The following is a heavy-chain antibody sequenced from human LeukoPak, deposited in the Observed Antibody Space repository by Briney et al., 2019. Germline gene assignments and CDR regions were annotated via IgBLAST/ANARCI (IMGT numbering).Heavy chain of an antibody. CDR3: ASPHGGNPPDAFDI. Sequence: GASVKVSCKASGGTFSSYAISWVRQAPGQGLEWMGGIIPIFGTANYAQKFQGRVTITADESMSTAYMELSSLRSEDTAVYYCASPHGGNPPDAFDIWGQGTMVTVSS. J-gene: IGHJ3*02. D-gene: IGHD4-23*01. CDR1: GGTFSSYA. CDR2: IIPIFGTA. V-gene: IGHV1-69*13.